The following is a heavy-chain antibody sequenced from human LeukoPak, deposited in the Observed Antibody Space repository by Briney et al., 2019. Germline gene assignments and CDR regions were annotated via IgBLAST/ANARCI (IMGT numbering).Heavy chain of an antibody. Sequence: GGSLRLSCAASGFTFSSYSMNWVRQAPGKGLEWVSSISSSSSYIYYADSVKGRFTISRDNAKNSLYLQMNSLRAEDTAVYYCARDLPVVVPAAIAGETNDAFDIWGQGTMVTVSS. V-gene: IGHV3-21*01. CDR3: ARDLPVVVPAAIAGETNDAFDI. D-gene: IGHD2-2*01. CDR2: ISSSSSYI. CDR1: GFTFSSYS. J-gene: IGHJ3*02.